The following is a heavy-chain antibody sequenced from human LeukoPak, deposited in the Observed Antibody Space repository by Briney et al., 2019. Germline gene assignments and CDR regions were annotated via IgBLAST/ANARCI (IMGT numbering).Heavy chain of an antibody. J-gene: IGHJ4*02. CDR2: IYYNGRSGNT. V-gene: IGHV4-31*03. CDR3: ANSLPTVSTRNYFDY. Sequence: SETLSLTCTVSDDSISRRAYYWSWIRQRPGMGLEWMGYIYYNGRSGNTYYNLALKSRVTISIDTGEKHFSPWLTSVTAADTAVYYCANSLPTVSTRNYFDYWGQGTLVIVSS. D-gene: IGHD5/OR15-5a*01. CDR1: DDSISRRAYY.